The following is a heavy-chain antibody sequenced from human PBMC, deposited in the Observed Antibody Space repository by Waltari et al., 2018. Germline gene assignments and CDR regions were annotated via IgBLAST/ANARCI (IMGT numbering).Heavy chain of an antibody. Sequence: EVQLVESGGGLIQPGGSLRLSCAASGFTVSSNYMSWVRQAPGKGLEWVSVIYSGGSTYYADSGKGRFTISRDNSKNTLYLQMNSLRAEDTAVYYCARGDLYSSSSFFDYWGQGTLVTVSS. J-gene: IGHJ4*02. D-gene: IGHD6-6*01. CDR1: GFTVSSNY. CDR3: ARGDLYSSSSFFDY. CDR2: IYSGGST. V-gene: IGHV3-53*01.